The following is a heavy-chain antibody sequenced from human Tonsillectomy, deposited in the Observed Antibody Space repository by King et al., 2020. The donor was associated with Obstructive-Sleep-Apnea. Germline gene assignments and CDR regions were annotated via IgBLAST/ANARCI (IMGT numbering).Heavy chain of an antibody. Sequence: VQLVESGGGVVQPGRSLRLSCAASGFTFSSYAIHWVRQAPGKGLEWVAVISYDGSDEYYADSVKGRFTIFRDNSKNTLYLQMNSLRAEDTAVYYCARDKYSGSYYDSLGFFFDYWGQGTLVTVSS. CDR3: ARDKYSGSYYDSLGFFFDY. D-gene: IGHD1-26*01. J-gene: IGHJ4*02. CDR2: ISYDGSDE. V-gene: IGHV3-30*04. CDR1: GFTFSSYA.